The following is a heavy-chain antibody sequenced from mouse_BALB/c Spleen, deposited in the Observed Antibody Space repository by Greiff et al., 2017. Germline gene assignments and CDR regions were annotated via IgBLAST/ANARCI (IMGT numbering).Heavy chain of an antibody. CDR2: ILPGSGST. J-gene: IGHJ3*01. CDR1: GYTFSSYW. V-gene: IGHV1-9*01. CDR3: AREDMGGNYWFAY. D-gene: IGHD2-1*01. Sequence: QVQLQQSGAELMKPGASVKISCKATGYTFSSYWIEWVKQRPGHGLEWIGEILPGSGSTNYNEKFKGKATFTADTSSNTAYMQLSSLTSEDSAVYYCAREDMGGNYWFAYWGQGTLVTVSA.